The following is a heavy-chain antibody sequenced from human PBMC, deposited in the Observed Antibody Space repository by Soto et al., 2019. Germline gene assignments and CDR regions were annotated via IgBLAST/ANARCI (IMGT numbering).Heavy chain of an antibody. V-gene: IGHV3-48*03. Sequence: GGSLRLSCEVSGLTFSKFEMTWVRQAPGKGLEWVSSISSDGTTIYYADSVKGRFTISRDNDKNLLYLQMNSLKGEDTATYYCVRVGVVARPYWGQGTPVTVSS. D-gene: IGHD1-26*01. CDR1: GLTFSKFE. CDR3: VRVGVVARPY. J-gene: IGHJ1*01. CDR2: ISSDGTTI.